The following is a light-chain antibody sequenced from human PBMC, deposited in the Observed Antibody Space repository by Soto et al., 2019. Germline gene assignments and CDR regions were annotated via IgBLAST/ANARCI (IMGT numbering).Light chain of an antibody. CDR3: AAWDNNLGGPA. V-gene: IGLV1-47*01. Sequence: QSVLTQPPSASGTPGQRGSLSCSGSNSNIGSKYVYWYQQLPGTAPKLLMYRNNQRPSGVPDRFSGSKSGTSASLAISGLRSEDEADYYCAAWDNNLGGPAFGGGTKVTVL. CDR1: NSNIGSKY. J-gene: IGLJ2*01. CDR2: RNN.